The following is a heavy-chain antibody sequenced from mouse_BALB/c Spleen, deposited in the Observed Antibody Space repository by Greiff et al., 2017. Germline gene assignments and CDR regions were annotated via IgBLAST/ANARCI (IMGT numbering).Heavy chain of an antibody. V-gene: IGHV2-9*02. CDR1: GFSLTSYG. CDR3: ATPQLGRFAY. J-gene: IGHJ3*01. CDR2: IWAGGST. Sequence: VKLVESGPGLVAPSQSLSITCTVSGFSLTSYGVHWVRQPPGKGLEWLGVIWAGGSTNYNSALMSRLSISKDNSKSQVFLKMNSLQTDDTAMYYCATPQLGRFAYWGQGTLVTVSA. D-gene: IGHD4-1*02.